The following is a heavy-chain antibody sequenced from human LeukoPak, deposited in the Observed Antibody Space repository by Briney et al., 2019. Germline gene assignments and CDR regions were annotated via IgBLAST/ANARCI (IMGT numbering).Heavy chain of an antibody. V-gene: IGHV4-59*13. D-gene: IGHD5-24*01. Sequence: SETLSLTCTVSGGSISSYYWSWIRQPPGKGLDWIGYIYYIGSTNYDPSLKSRVTMSVDTSKNQFSLRLSSVTAADTAVYYCARDGYNVYYYGMDVWGQGTTVTVSS. CDR1: GGSISSYY. CDR3: ARDGYNVYYYGMDV. J-gene: IGHJ6*02. CDR2: IYYIGST.